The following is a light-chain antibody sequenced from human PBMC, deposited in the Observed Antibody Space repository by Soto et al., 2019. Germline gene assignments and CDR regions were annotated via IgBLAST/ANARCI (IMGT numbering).Light chain of an antibody. CDR1: SSDVGGYNY. CDR2: DXS. Sequence: QSALTQPASVSGSPGQSITISCTGTSSDVGGYNYVSWYQQHPGKAPKLMIYDXSNRPSGVSNRFSGSKSGNTASLTISGXXXXXXXXXXCSSYTSSSTLEVVFGGGTKLTVL. J-gene: IGLJ2*01. V-gene: IGLV2-14*01. CDR3: SSYTSSSTLEVV.